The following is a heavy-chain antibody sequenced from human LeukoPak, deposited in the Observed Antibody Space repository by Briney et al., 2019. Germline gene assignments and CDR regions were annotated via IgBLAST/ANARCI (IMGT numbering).Heavy chain of an antibody. CDR3: ARSITIFGVVNNPYYYYYMDV. CDR1: GGTFSSYA. D-gene: IGHD3-3*01. V-gene: IGHV1-69*06. CDR2: IIPIFGTA. J-gene: IGHJ6*03. Sequence: SVKVSCKASGGTFSSYAISWVRQAPGQGLEWMGGIIPIFGTANYAQKFQGRVTITADKSTSTAYMELSSLRSEDTAVYYCARSITIFGVVNNPYYYYYMDVWGKGTTVTVS.